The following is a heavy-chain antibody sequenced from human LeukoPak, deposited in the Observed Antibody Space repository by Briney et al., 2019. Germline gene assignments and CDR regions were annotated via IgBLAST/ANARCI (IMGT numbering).Heavy chain of an antibody. CDR3: ARDLSGYDPWYFDY. CDR2: IRGSGYTT. CDR1: GFTFSSYV. Sequence: GGSLRLSCAASGFTFSSYVMTWVRQAPGKGLEWVSAIRGSGYTTYYADSVKGRFTISRDNSKNTLYLHMNSLRAEDTAVYYCARDLSGYDPWYFDYWGQGTLVTVSS. D-gene: IGHD5-12*01. J-gene: IGHJ4*02. V-gene: IGHV3-23*01.